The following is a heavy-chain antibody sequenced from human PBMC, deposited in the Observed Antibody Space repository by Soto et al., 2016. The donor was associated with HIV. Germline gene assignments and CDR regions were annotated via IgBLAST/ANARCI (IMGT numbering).Heavy chain of an antibody. Sequence: QVQLQESGPGLVKPSQTLSLTCSISGASISNAGFYWSWIRQHPGKGLEWIGYIHYTGSTSYNPSLKSRVTISVDTSKNQLSLKLSSVTAADTAVYYCARAGSDSLYYHGMDVWGPGTTVIVSS. V-gene: IGHV4-31*03. CDR3: ARAGSDSLYYHGMDV. CDR2: IHYTGST. J-gene: IGHJ6*02. CDR1: GASISNAGFY. D-gene: IGHD2-21*01.